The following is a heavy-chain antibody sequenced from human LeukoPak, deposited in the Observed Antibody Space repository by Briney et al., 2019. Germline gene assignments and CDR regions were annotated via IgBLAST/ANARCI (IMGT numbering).Heavy chain of an antibody. V-gene: IGHV4-34*01. D-gene: IGHD5-24*01. CDR3: ARAHGLFDY. CDR2: INHSGST. Sequence: PSETLSLTCAVYGGSFSGYYWSWIRQPPGKGLEWIGEINHSGSTNYNPSLKSRVTISVDTSKTQFSLKLSSVTAADTAVYYCARAHGLFDYWGQGTLVTVSS. CDR1: GGSFSGYY. J-gene: IGHJ4*02.